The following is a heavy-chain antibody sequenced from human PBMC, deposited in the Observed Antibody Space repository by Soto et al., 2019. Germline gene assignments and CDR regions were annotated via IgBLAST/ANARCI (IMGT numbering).Heavy chain of an antibody. V-gene: IGHV1-3*01. CDR2: INAGNGNT. D-gene: IGHD2-21*02. CDR1: GYTFTSYA. J-gene: IGHJ5*02. CDR3: ARSIVVVTALDT. Sequence: ASVKVSCKASGYTFTSYAMHWVRQAPGQRLEWMGWINAGNGNTKYSQKFQGRVTITRDTSASTAYMELSSLRSEDTAVYYCARSIVVVTALDTLGQGTLVTVPS.